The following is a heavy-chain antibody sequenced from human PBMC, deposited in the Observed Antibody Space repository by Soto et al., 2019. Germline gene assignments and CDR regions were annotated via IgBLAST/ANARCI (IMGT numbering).Heavy chain of an antibody. CDR3: AKDRRFGNYCGIDF. CDR1: GFTFSSYG. Sequence: QVQLVESGGGVVQPGRSLRLSCAASGFTFSSYGMHWVRQAPGKGLEWVAVISYDGSNKYYADSVKGRFTISRDNSKNTLNLQMNSLRVEAKAVYDCAKDRRFGNYCGIDFWGQGTTVTVSS. J-gene: IGHJ6*02. CDR2: ISYDGSNK. D-gene: IGHD3-16*01. V-gene: IGHV3-30*18.